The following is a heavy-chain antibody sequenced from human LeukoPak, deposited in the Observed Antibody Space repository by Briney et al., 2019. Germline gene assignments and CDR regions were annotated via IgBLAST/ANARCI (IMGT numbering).Heavy chain of an antibody. CDR2: INPNSGGT. CDR3: ARDYYGSGSYLAFAFDI. CDR1: GYTFTGYY. J-gene: IGHJ3*02. Sequence: EASVKVSCKASGYTFTGYYMHWVRQAPGQGLEWMGWINPNSGGTNYAQKFQGRVTMTRDTSISTAYMELSRLRSDDTAVYYCARDYYGSGSYLAFAFDIWGQGTMVTVSS. V-gene: IGHV1-2*02. D-gene: IGHD3-10*01.